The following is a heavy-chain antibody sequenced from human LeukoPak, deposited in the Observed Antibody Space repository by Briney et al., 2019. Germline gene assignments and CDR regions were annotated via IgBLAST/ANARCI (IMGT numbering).Heavy chain of an antibody. V-gene: IGHV4-38-2*02. CDR1: TYSISSGYY. J-gene: IGHJ4*02. CDR2: IYHNGNT. CDR3: AREGGTPESYSCGSGSYCSDFIGY. D-gene: IGHD3-10*01. Sequence: SETLSLTCTVSTYSISSGYYWGWIRQPPGKGLEWIGNIYHNGNTYYNPSLKSRVTISVDTSKKQFSLKLRTATAADTAVYYCAREGGTPESYSCGSGSYCSDFIGYWGQGTLVTVSS.